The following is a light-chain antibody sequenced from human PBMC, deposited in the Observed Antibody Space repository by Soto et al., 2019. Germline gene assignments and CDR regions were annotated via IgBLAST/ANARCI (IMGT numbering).Light chain of an antibody. CDR1: QSISSW. V-gene: IGKV1-5*03. CDR2: KAS. Sequence: DIQMTQSPSTLSASVGDRVTITCRASQSISSWLAWYQQKPGKAPKLVIYKASSLESGVPSRFSGSGSGTEFTLTISSLQPDDFATYYCQQYNTYLVTFGQGTKVEIK. CDR3: QQYNTYLVT. J-gene: IGKJ1*01.